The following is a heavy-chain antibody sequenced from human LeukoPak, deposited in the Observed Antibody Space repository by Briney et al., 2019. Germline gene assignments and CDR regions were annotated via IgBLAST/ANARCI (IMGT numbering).Heavy chain of an antibody. CDR1: GDSISTYY. Sequence: SETLSLTCTVSGDSISTYYWSWIRRPPGKGLEWIGYIRYSGSANYNPSLRSRVTISIDTSKNQFSLKLSSVTAADTAVYHCARLVYDSRGYYFDYWGQGTLVTVSS. CDR2: IRYSGSA. CDR3: ARLVYDSRGYYFDY. D-gene: IGHD3-22*01. V-gene: IGHV4-59*08. J-gene: IGHJ4*02.